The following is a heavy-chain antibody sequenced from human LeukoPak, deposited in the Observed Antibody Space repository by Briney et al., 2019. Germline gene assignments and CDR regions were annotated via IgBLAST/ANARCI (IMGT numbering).Heavy chain of an antibody. V-gene: IGHV3-21*01. Sequence: GGSLRLSCAASGFTFSSYSMNWVRQAPGKGLEWVSSISSSSSYIYYADSVKSRFTISRDNAKNSLYLQMNSLRAEDTAVYYCARDQPLMPNWFDPWGQGTLVTVSS. J-gene: IGHJ5*02. CDR3: ARDQPLMPNWFDP. CDR2: ISSSSSYI. D-gene: IGHD1-14*01. CDR1: GFTFSSYS.